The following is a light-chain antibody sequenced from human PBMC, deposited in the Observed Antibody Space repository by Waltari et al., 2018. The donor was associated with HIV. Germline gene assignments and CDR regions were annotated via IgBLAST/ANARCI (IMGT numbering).Light chain of an antibody. CDR3: MQRIEFPWT. V-gene: IGKV2-40*01. CDR2: TLS. J-gene: IGKJ1*01. Sequence: IVMTQTPLSLPVTPGEPASISCRSSQSLLNSDDENTYLDWYLQKPGQSPQLLISTLSYRASGVPDRFSGSGSGTDFTLRISRVEAEDVGFYYCMQRIEFPWTFGQGTKVEIK. CDR1: QSLLNSDDENTY.